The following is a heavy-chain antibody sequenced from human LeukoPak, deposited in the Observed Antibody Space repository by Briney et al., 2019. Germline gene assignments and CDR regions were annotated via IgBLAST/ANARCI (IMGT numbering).Heavy chain of an antibody. J-gene: IGHJ5*02. CDR2: ISAYNGNT. D-gene: IGHD2-2*02. CDR1: GYTFTSYG. V-gene: IGHV1-18*01. Sequence: ASVKVSCKASGYTFTSYGISWVRQAPGQGLEWMGWISAYNGNTNYAQKLQGRVTMTTDTSTSTAYMELRSLRSDDTAVYYCATRYCSSTSCYIYWFDPWGQGTLVTVSS. CDR3: ATRYCSSTSCYIYWFDP.